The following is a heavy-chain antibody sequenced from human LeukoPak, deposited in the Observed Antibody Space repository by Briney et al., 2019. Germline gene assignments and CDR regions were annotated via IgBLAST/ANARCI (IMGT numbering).Heavy chain of an antibody. Sequence: GGSLRLSCTTSGFIFGDYAMSWVRQAPGKGLEWVGFIRSKAYGGTTEYAASVKGRFSISRDDSKSIAYLQMNSLKTEDTAVYYCTRDPYYSDSTGFYSRFDYWGQGTLVTVSS. CDR2: IRSKAYGGTT. CDR3: TRDPYYSDSTGFYSRFDY. D-gene: IGHD3-22*01. J-gene: IGHJ4*02. V-gene: IGHV3-49*04. CDR1: GFIFGDYA.